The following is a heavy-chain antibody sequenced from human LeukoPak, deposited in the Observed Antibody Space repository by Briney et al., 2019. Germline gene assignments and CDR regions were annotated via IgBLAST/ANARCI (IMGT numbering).Heavy chain of an antibody. J-gene: IGHJ4*02. Sequence: GASVKVSCKVSGYTLTELSMHWVRQAPGKGLEWMGGFDPEDGETIYAQKFQGRVTMTEDTSTDTAYMELSSLRSEDTAVYYCATDPETTVVTPPAYWGQGTLVTVSS. D-gene: IGHD4-23*01. CDR3: ATDPETTVVTPPAY. V-gene: IGHV1-24*01. CDR2: FDPEDGET. CDR1: GYTLTELS.